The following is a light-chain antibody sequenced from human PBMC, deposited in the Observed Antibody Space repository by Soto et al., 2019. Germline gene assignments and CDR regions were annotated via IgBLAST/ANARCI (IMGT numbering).Light chain of an antibody. CDR1: QSVRSNY. CDR2: DAS. Sequence: EIVLTQSPDTLSLSPGERATLSCRASQSVRSNYLAWYQQKPGQAPRFLIYDASSRATGIPTRFSGSGSGKDFPLTLSRLEPEDFAVEYGQQGGSSPLTFGGGTKVEIK. V-gene: IGKV3-20*01. CDR3: QQGGSSPLT. J-gene: IGKJ4*01.